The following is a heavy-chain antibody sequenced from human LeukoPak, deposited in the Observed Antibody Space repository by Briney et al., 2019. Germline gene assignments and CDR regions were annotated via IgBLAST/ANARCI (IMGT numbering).Heavy chain of an antibody. V-gene: IGHV3-23*01. J-gene: IGHJ5*02. CDR3: AKDRMGVVAATFWFDP. CDR2: ISGSGGST. CDR1: GFTFSSYA. Sequence: PGGSLRLSCAASGFTFSSYAMSWVRQAPGKGLEWVSAISGSGGSTYYADSVKGRFTISRDNSKNTLYLQMNSLRAEDTAVYYCAKDRMGVVAATFWFDPWGQGTLVTVSS. D-gene: IGHD2-15*01.